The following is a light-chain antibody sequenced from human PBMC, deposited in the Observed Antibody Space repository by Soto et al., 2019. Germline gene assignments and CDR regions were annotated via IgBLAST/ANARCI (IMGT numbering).Light chain of an antibody. Sequence: QSALTQPASVSGFPGQAVTSACTGTSSDVGGYDHVSWYQQHPGKAPKLIIYDVTVRPSGISPRFSGSKSDNTASLAVSGLQPEDEADYYCSSYTNKDTLLFGGGTKLTVL. CDR3: SSYTNKDTLL. J-gene: IGLJ3*02. CDR2: DVT. CDR1: SSDVGGYDH. V-gene: IGLV2-14*03.